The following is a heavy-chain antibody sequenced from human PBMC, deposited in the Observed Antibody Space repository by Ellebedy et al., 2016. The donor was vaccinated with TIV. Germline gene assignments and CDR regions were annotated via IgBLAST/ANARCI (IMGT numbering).Heavy chain of an antibody. Sequence: GESLKISCAASGFTFSNYWMHWVRQAPGRGLSWVSRITSDGSDTTYADSVKGRFTISRDNAKNSLYLQMNSLRAEDTAVYYCAREDCSSTSCPRLTAAASFDYWGQGTLVTVSS. CDR3: AREDCSSTSCPRLTAAASFDY. CDR1: GFTFSNYW. D-gene: IGHD2-2*01. CDR2: ITSDGSDT. V-gene: IGHV3-74*01. J-gene: IGHJ4*02.